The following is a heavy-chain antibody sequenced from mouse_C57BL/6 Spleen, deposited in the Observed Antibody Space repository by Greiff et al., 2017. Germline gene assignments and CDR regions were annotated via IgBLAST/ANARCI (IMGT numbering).Heavy chain of an antibody. CDR3: AREYYGSNFFDY. CDR1: GYTFTSYW. V-gene: IGHV1-59*01. J-gene: IGHJ2*01. Sequence: VQLQQPGAELVRPGTSVKLSCKASGYTFTSYWMHWVKQRPGQGLEWIGVIDPSDSYTNYNQKFKGKATLTVDTSSSTAYMQLSSLTSEDSAVYYCAREYYGSNFFDYWGQGTTLTVSS. CDR2: IDPSDSYT. D-gene: IGHD1-1*01.